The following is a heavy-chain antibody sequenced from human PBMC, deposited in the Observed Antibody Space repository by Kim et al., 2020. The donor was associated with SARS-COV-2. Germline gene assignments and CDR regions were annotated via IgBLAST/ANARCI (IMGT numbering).Heavy chain of an antibody. Sequence: GGSLRLSCAASGFTFSSYAMHWVRQAPGGLEWVAVISYDGSNKYYADSVKGRFTISRDNSKNTLYLQMNSLRAEDTAVYYCARSHYMVRGVIIASSAFDYWGQGTLVTVSS. J-gene: IGHJ4*02. CDR2: ISYDGSNK. CDR1: GFTFSSYA. CDR3: ARSHYMVRGVIIASSAFDY. V-gene: IGHV3-30*04. D-gene: IGHD3-10*01.